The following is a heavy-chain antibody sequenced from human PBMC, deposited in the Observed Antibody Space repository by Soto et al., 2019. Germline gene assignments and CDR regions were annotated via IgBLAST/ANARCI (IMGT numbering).Heavy chain of an antibody. D-gene: IGHD2-2*01. Sequence: SVEVSCKAPGGTFSSYAISWVRQAPGQGLEWMGGIIPIFGTANYAQKFQGRVTITADESTSTAYMELSSLRSEDTAVYYCARAKVVPAAAYYYYGMDVWGQGTTVTVSS. J-gene: IGHJ6*02. CDR2: IIPIFGTA. CDR1: GGTFSSYA. V-gene: IGHV1-69*13. CDR3: ARAKVVPAAAYYYYGMDV.